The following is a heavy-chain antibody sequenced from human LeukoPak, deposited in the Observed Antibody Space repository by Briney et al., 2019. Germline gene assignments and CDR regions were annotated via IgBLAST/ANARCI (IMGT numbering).Heavy chain of an antibody. Sequence: PSETLSLTCTVSGGCISSSSYYWGWIRQPPGKGLEWIGSIYYSGSTYYNPSLKSRVTISVDTSKNQFSLKLSSVTAADTAVYYCARLTPDLYGSGSSDYWGQGTLVTVSS. CDR2: IYYSGST. CDR3: ARLTPDLYGSGSSDY. J-gene: IGHJ4*02. CDR1: GGCISSSSYY. D-gene: IGHD3-10*01. V-gene: IGHV4-39*01.